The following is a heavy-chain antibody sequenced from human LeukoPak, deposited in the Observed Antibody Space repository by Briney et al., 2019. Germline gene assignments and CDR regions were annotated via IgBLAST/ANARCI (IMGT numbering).Heavy chain of an antibody. V-gene: IGHV3-21*01. Sequence: GGSLRLSCAASGFTFSSYSMNWVRQAPGKGLEWVSSISSSSSYIYYADSVKGRFTISGDNAKNSLYLQMNSLRPEDTAVYYCARQANDAFDIWGQGTMVTVSS. J-gene: IGHJ3*02. CDR1: GFTFSSYS. CDR2: ISSSSSYI. CDR3: ARQANDAFDI.